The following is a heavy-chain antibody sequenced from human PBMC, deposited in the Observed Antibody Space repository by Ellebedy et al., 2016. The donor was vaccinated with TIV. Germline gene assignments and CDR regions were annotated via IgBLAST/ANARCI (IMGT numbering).Heavy chain of an antibody. CDR2: ISAYNGDA. Sequence: AASVKVSCKASGYPFISYGISWVRQAPGQGLEWMGWISAYNGDANYAQNVRGRLTMPTDTSTNTAYMDLRSLRSDDTAVYYCARGRDVLTGFANWFDPWGQGTLVTVSS. CDR1: GYPFISYG. J-gene: IGHJ5*02. V-gene: IGHV1-18*01. D-gene: IGHD3-9*01. CDR3: ARGRDVLTGFANWFDP.